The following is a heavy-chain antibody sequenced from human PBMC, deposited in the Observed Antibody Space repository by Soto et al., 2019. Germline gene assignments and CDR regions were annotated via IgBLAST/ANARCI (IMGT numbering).Heavy chain of an antibody. V-gene: IGHV3-9*01. Sequence: EVQLVESGGGLAQPGRSLRLSGAASGFTFDDYAMHWVRQAPGKGLEWVSGISWNSGTIGYAAFLKGRFTISRDNAKTYLYLQMNSVSVADTALYHCEKDIGRGAATPEYWGQGTLVTVSS. CDR3: EKDIGRGAATPEY. J-gene: IGHJ4*02. CDR2: ISWNSGTI. CDR1: GFTFDDYA. D-gene: IGHD6-13*01.